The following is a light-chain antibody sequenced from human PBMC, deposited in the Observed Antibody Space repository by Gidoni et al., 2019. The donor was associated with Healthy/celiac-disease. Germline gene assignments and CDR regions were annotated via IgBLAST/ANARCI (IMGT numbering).Light chain of an antibody. J-gene: IGKJ2*01. CDR1: ESVSSN. CDR2: GAS. CDR3: QQYNNWPPYT. V-gene: IGKV3-15*01. Sequence: ELVMTQSPATLSVSPGERATLSCRASESVSSNLAWYQQKPGQAPSLLIYGASTRATGIPARFSGSGSGKEFTLTIISLQSEDFAVYYCQQYNNWPPYTFGQGTKLEIK.